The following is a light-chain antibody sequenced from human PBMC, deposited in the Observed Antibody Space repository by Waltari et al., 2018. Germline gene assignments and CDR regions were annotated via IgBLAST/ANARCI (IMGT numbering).Light chain of an antibody. CDR2: STN. CDR1: SSNIGSHN. J-gene: IGLJ2*01. Sequence: QSVLTQPPSASGTPGPRVTLSCSGRSSNIGSHNVNWYQKVPGTAPKLLIYSTNQRPSGVPDRFSGSKSGTSAFLAISGPQSEDEAEYYCAAWDDSLKGLFGGGTKLTVL. V-gene: IGLV1-44*01. CDR3: AAWDDSLKGL.